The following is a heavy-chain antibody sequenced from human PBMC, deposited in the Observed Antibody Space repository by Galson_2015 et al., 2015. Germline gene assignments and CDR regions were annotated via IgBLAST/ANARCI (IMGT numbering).Heavy chain of an antibody. CDR2: IYYSGST. J-gene: IGHJ6*03. D-gene: IGHD3-10*01. V-gene: IGHV4-61*01. Sequence: SGGSVSSGTYYWSWIRLPPGKGLEWIGYIYYSGSTNYNPSLESRVTLSVDTSKNQFSLKVSSVTAADTVVYYCARGTNYYGSGSYYKSYYYMDVWGKGTTVTVSS. CDR3: ARGTNYYGSGSYYKSYYYMDV. CDR1: GGSVSSGTYY.